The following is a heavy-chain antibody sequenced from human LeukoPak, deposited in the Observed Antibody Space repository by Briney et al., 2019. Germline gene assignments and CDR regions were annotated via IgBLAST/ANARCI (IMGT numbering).Heavy chain of an antibody. CDR3: ASARGDYYFDY. V-gene: IGHV3-23*01. Sequence: QAGGSLRLSCAASGFTFSSYAMSWVRQAPGKGLEWVSAISGSGGSTYYADSVKGRFTISRDNSKNTLYLQMNSLRVEDTAVYYCASARGDYYFDYWGQGTLVTVSS. CDR1: GFTFSSYA. D-gene: IGHD6-6*01. CDR2: ISGSGGST. J-gene: IGHJ4*02.